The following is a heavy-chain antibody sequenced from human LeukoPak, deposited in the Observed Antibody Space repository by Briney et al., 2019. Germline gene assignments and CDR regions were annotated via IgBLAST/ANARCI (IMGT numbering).Heavy chain of an antibody. CDR3: AREWYYYGSGSYNFDY. CDR2: INPSGGST. V-gene: IGHV1-46*01. D-gene: IGHD3-10*01. J-gene: IGHJ4*02. Sequence: GASVKVSCKASGYTFTSYYMHWVRQAPGQGLEWMGIINPSGGSTSYAQKFQGRVTMTRDMSTSTAYMELSSLRSEDTAVYYCAREWYYYGSGSYNFDYWGQGTLVTVSS. CDR1: GYTFTSYY.